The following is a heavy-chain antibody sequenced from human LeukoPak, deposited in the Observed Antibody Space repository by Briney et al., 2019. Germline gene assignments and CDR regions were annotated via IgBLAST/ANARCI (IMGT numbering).Heavy chain of an antibody. J-gene: IGHJ6*03. CDR2: ISSSSSYI. CDR1: GFTFSSYN. V-gene: IGHV3-21*01. Sequence: AGGSLRLSCAASGFTFSSYNMNWVRQAPGKGLEWVSSISSSSSYIYYADSLKGRFSISRDNAKNSLYLQMNSLRADDTAVYYCARVAVRRYYYTDVWGRGTTVTVSS. D-gene: IGHD6-6*01. CDR3: ARVAVRRYYYTDV.